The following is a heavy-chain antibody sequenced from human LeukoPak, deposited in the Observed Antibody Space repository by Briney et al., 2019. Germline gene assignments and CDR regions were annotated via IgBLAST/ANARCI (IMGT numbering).Heavy chain of an antibody. D-gene: IGHD6-13*01. Sequence: PSETLSLTCTVSGGSISSYYWSWIRQPPGKGLEWIGYIYYSGSTNYNPSLKSRVTISVDTSKNQFSLKLSSVTAADTAVYYCARMYSSSWSWGDAFDIRGQGTMVTVSS. V-gene: IGHV4-59*08. CDR2: IYYSGST. CDR3: ARMYSSSWSWGDAFDI. CDR1: GGSISSYY. J-gene: IGHJ3*02.